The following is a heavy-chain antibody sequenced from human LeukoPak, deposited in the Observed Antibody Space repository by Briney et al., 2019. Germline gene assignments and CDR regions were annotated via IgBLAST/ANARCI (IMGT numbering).Heavy chain of an antibody. J-gene: IGHJ6*03. CDR1: GFTFSSYS. V-gene: IGHV3-21*01. D-gene: IGHD1-26*01. Sequence: GGSLRLSCAASGFTFSSYSMNWVRQAPGKGLEWVSSISSNSSYIYYADSVKGRFTISRDNAKKSVSLQMNSLRAEDTAVYYCARAYSERYGLGYYYMDVWGKGTTVTISS. CDR3: ARAYSERYGLGYYYMDV. CDR2: ISSNSSYI.